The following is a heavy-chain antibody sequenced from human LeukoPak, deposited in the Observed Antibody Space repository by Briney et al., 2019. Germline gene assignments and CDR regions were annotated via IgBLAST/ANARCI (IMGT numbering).Heavy chain of an antibody. CDR1: GGSLSGYY. CDR3: ASFRWAVGFEY. J-gene: IGHJ4*02. V-gene: IGHV4-34*01. D-gene: IGHD2-15*01. Sequence: SETLSLTCAVYGGSLSGYYWSYIRQPPGKGLEWIGEISHSGGTNYNPSLKSRLTISVDTSKNQFSLKLNSVTAADTAVYYCASFRWAVGFEYWDQGTLVTVSS. CDR2: ISHSGGT.